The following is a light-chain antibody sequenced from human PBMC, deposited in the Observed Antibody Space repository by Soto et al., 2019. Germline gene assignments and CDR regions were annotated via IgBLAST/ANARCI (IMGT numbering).Light chain of an antibody. CDR1: QSVSSSY. J-gene: IGKJ2*01. CDR3: HQYGSLYT. Sequence: EIVLTQSPGTLSLSPGERATLSCRASQSVSSSYLAWYQQKPGQAPRLLIYGASSRATGIPDRFSGSGSGTDFTLTISRLEPEDFAVYYCHQYGSLYTFVQWTKVEIK. V-gene: IGKV3-20*01. CDR2: GAS.